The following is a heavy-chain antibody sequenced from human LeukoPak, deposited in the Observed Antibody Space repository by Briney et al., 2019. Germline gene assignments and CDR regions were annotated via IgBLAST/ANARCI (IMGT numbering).Heavy chain of an antibody. CDR3: AGKYYYDTSGYFYVDY. CDR1: GYSINSYY. V-gene: IGHV4-38-2*02. CDR2: IYHSGST. D-gene: IGHD3-22*01. J-gene: IGHJ4*02. Sequence: SETLSLTCTVSGYSINSYYWGWIRQSPGKGLEWIASIYHSGSTYYNPSLKSRVTISLDMSKNQFSLKLRSVTAADTAVYYCAGKYYYDTSGYFYVDYWGQGTLVTVSS.